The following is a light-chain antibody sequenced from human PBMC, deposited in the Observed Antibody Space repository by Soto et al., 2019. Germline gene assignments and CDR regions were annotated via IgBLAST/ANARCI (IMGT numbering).Light chain of an antibody. J-gene: IGLJ1*01. CDR2: MVS. CDR3: PFPPPAXLYV. Sequence: QSSMTKPASVSGSTAQSVTISCTGTSADVCNYDYFSWYQQYPGRVPKLWIYMVSNRASGFSNRFAGSKSGNTASLTISGLQAEDEADYFCPFPPPAXLYVVG. CDR1: SADVCNYDY. V-gene: IGLV2-14*01.